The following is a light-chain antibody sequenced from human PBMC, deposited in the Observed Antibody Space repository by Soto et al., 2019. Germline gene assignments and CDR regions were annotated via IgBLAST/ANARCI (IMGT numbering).Light chain of an antibody. V-gene: IGKV4-1*01. Sequence: DIVMTQSPDSLAVFLGERATITCKSSQSLFYSAYKTNYLAWYQEKPGQPPKLLISWASTRASGVPDRFSGSGSGTDFPLTISSLQAEDVAVYYWLQYYGAPPHTFGQGTKLEI. J-gene: IGKJ2*01. CDR2: WAS. CDR3: LQYYGAPPHT. CDR1: QSLFYSAYKTNY.